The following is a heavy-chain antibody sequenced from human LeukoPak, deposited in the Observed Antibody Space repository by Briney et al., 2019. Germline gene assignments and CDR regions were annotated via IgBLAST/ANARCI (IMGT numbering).Heavy chain of an antibody. CDR2: IYYSGST. CDR1: GVSISSSSYY. Sequence: PSETLSLTCTVSGVSISSSSYYWGWIRQPPGKGLEWIGSIYYSGSTYYNPSLKSRVTISVDTSKNQFSLKLSSVTAADTAVYYCARRGSRDSFGVWGQGTLVTVSS. V-gene: IGHV4-39*01. CDR3: ARRGSRDSFGV. D-gene: IGHD3-16*01. J-gene: IGHJ4*02.